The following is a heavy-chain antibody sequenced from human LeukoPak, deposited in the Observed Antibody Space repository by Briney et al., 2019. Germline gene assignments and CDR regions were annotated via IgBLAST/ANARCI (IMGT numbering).Heavy chain of an antibody. D-gene: IGHD3-10*01. CDR3: ARTRFHYFDY. CDR2: ISNSGSTI. CDR1: GFTFSDYY. Sequence: PGGSLRLSCAASGFTFSDYYMSWIRQAPGKGLEWVSYISNSGSTIYYAASVKGRFTISRDNAKTSLNLQMNSLRAEDTAVYYCARTRFHYFDYWGQGTLVTVSS. V-gene: IGHV3-11*04. J-gene: IGHJ4*02.